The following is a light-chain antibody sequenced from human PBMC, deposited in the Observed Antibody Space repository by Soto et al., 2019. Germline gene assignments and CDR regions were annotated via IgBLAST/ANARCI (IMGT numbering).Light chain of an antibody. CDR2: DVN. J-gene: IGLJ3*02. CDR3: CSYAGNYPK. Sequence: QSALTQPRSVSGSPGQSVTISCTGRSSDVGAYNFVSWYQRYPAKAPKLMIYDVNKRPSGVPDRFSGSKSGYTASLTISGLQAEDEADYYCCSYAGNYPKFGGGTKVTVL. CDR1: SSDVGAYNF. V-gene: IGLV2-11*01.